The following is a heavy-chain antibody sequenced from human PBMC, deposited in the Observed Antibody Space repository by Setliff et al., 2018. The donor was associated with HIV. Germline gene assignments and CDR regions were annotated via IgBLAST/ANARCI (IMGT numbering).Heavy chain of an antibody. CDR3: AKNDILTGYYRGVDY. V-gene: IGHV3-11*04. CDR2: ISSSGTTT. CDR1: GFTFSDYY. Sequence: PGGSLRLSCAGSGSGGSGFTFSDYYMSWVRQAPGKGLEWLSYISSSGTTTYYADSVKGRFTISRDNAKNSVLLQMNSLRVEDTAVYFCAKNDILTGYYRGVDYWGQGTLVTVSS. J-gene: IGHJ4*02. D-gene: IGHD3-9*01.